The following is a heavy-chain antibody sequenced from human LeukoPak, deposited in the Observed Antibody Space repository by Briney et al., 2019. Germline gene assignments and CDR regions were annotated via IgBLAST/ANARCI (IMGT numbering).Heavy chain of an antibody. Sequence: GGSLRLSCAASGFTVSSNYMSWVRRAPGKGLEWVSVIYSGGSTFYADSVKGRFTISRDNSKNALYLQMNSLRAEDTAVYYCARDRLYSSSPEDYWGQGTLVTVSS. D-gene: IGHD6-6*01. V-gene: IGHV3-53*01. CDR2: IYSGGST. J-gene: IGHJ4*02. CDR3: ARDRLYSSSPEDY. CDR1: GFTVSSNY.